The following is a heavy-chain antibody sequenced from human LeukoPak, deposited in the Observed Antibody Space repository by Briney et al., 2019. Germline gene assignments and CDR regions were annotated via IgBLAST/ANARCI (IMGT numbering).Heavy chain of an antibody. Sequence: ASVKVSCKASGYTFTSYYMHWVRQAPGQGLEWMGWINPNSGGTNFAQKFRDRVTMTRDTSISTAFMELSRLTSDDTAVYYCARLWNTGYIIYFDSWGQGALVTVSS. CDR2: INPNSGGT. CDR3: ARLWNTGYIIYFDS. V-gene: IGHV1-2*02. J-gene: IGHJ4*02. D-gene: IGHD5-12*01. CDR1: GYTFTSYY.